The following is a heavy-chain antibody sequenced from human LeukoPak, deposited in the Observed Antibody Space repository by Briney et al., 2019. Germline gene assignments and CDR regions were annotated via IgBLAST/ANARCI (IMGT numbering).Heavy chain of an antibody. CDR2: IKEDGSET. J-gene: IGHJ4*02. V-gene: IGHV3-7*03. Sequence: GGSLRLSCAASGFTFGNYWMSWVRQAPGKGPEWMGNIKEDGSETYYVDSVKGRFTISRDNAQNSLYLHMHSLRVEDTAAYYCARDPYVSNFDYWGQGTLVTVSS. CDR1: GFTFGNYW. CDR3: ARDPYVSNFDY. D-gene: IGHD3-10*02.